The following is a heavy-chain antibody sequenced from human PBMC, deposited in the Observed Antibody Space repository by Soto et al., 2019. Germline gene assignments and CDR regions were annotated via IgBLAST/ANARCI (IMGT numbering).Heavy chain of an antibody. CDR3: WRLTECDGLDEY. Sequence: EVQLVESGAGLVQPGGSVKLSCAASGFTFSGSPMHWVRQAPGKGLEWVGRIRSKTDNYATAYAASVKGRFTISRDDSKNTAYLQMNDLKAEDTAVYYCWRLTECDGLDEYWGEGPLFTVSS. CDR2: IRSKTDNYAT. CDR1: GFTFSGSP. D-gene: IGHD1-1*01. J-gene: IGHJ4*02. V-gene: IGHV3-73*02.